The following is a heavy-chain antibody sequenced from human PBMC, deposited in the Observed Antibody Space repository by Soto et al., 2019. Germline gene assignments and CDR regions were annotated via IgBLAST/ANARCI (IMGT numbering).Heavy chain of an antibody. D-gene: IGHD6-13*01. CDR2: IYPGDSDT. V-gene: IGHV5-51*01. CDR1: GYNFTSYW. CDR3: ARTSAAGKYYYGMDV. Sequence: GGSLKISCKGSGYNFTSYWIGWVRQMPGKGLEWMGIIYPGDSDTRYSPSFQGQVTISADKSISTAYLQWSSLKASDTAMYYCARTSAAGKYYYGMDVWGQGTTVTVSS. J-gene: IGHJ6*02.